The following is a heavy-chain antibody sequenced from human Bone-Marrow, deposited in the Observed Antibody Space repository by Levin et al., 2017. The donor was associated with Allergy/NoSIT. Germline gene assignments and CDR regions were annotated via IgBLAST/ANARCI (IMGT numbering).Heavy chain of an antibody. V-gene: IGHV3-23*01. CDR1: GLSFGSYG. D-gene: IGHD6-19*01. J-gene: IGHJ4*02. CDR2: ISGTGGTT. Sequence: GGSLRLSCAASGLSFGSYGMSWVRQAPGEGLEWVSAISGTGGTTYYADSVKGRFTMSRDNSKNTLYLQMNSLRAEDTAVYYCAKQPNSSGWREGFYFDYWGQGTLVAVS. CDR3: AKQPNSSGWREGFYFDY.